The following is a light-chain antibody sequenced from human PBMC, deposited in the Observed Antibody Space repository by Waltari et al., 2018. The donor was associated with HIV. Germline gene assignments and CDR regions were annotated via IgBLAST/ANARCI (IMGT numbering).Light chain of an antibody. Sequence: QSALTQPASVSGSPGQSITISCTGTSSDVGSYKFVSWYQQHPGKAPKFMIYEGTKRPSGFSTRCSGSKSGNTASLTISGLQAEDEADYHCCSYAGNNTLVFGGGTKLTVI. V-gene: IGLV2-23*01. CDR1: SSDVGSYKF. CDR3: CSYAGNNTLV. J-gene: IGLJ3*02. CDR2: EGT.